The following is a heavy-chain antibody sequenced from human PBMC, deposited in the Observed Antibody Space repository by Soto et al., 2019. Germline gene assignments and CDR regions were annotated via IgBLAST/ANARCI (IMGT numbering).Heavy chain of an antibody. CDR3: ARHRIYYYDSSGYYWVYYFDY. CDR1: GGSISSSSYY. V-gene: IGHV4-39*01. J-gene: IGHJ4*02. Sequence: TSETLSLTCTVSGGSISSSSYYWGWIRQPPGKGLEWIGSIYYSGSTYYNPSLKSRVTISVDTSKNQFSLKLSSVTAADTAVYYCARHRIYYYDSSGYYWVYYFDYWGQGTLVTVSS. CDR2: IYYSGST. D-gene: IGHD3-22*01.